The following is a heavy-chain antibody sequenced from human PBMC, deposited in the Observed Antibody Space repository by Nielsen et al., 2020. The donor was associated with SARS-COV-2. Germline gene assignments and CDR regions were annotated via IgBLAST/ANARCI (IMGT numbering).Heavy chain of an antibody. CDR2: ISYDGSNK. CDR1: GFTFSSYG. V-gene: IGHV3-30*18. D-gene: IGHD2-2*01. Sequence: GGSLRLSCAASGFTFSSYGMQRVRQAPGKGLEWVAVISYDGSNKYYADSVKGRFTISRDNSKNTLYLQINSLRAEDTAVYYCAKDSRGTSWGYWGQGTLVTVSS. J-gene: IGHJ4*02. CDR3: AKDSRGTSWGY.